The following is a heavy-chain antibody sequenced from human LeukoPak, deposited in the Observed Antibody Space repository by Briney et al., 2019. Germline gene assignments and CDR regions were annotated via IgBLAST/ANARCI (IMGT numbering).Heavy chain of an antibody. CDR3: AKVRFGVTARYHFDF. D-gene: IGHD3-10*01. Sequence: GGTLRLSCAASGFTFSSYAMSWVRQAPGKGLEWVSTISTSGGSTYYADSVKGRFTISRDNSKNTLYLQMNSLRAEDTAVYYCAKVRFGVTARYHFDFWGQGTLVTVSS. J-gene: IGHJ4*02. CDR2: ISTSGGST. V-gene: IGHV3-23*01. CDR1: GFTFSSYA.